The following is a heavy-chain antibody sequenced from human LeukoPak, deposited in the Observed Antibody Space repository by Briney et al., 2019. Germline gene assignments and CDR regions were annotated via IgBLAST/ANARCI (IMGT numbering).Heavy chain of an antibody. V-gene: IGHV4-39*01. J-gene: IGHJ5*02. CDR3: ARLLGTHINYFDP. Sequence: SETLSLTCTVSGGSISNSSYYWGWIRQPPGKGLDWIGSIYYSGSTYYNPSLKSRVTISVDTSKNQFSLKLSSVTAADTAVYYCARLLGTHINYFDPWGQGTLVTVSS. D-gene: IGHD2-21*01. CDR1: GGSISNSSYY. CDR2: IYYSGST.